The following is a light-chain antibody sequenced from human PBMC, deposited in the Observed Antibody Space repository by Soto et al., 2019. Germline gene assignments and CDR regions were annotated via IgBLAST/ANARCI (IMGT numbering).Light chain of an antibody. Sequence: QSVLTQPASVSGSPGQSITISCSGIDSDLGGYNFVSWYEVHPGKAPKLLIYELNKRPSGVSDRFSGSKSGSTASLTISGLRPEDEGDYYCGGALTRNSDLVVFGGGTKLTVL. J-gene: IGLJ2*01. V-gene: IGLV2-14*01. CDR3: GGALTRNSDLVV. CDR2: ELN. CDR1: DSDLGGYNF.